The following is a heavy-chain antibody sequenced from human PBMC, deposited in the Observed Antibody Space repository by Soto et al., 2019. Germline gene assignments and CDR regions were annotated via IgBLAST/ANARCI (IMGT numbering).Heavy chain of an antibody. CDR2: IYVTGAV. CDR3: ARLRIATNNYKWFDP. CDR1: GGALNSGNYY. J-gene: IGHJ5*02. Sequence: SETLSLTCSVSGGALNSGNYYWSWIRQVPGKGLECIGHIYVTGAVDYNPSLRDRITISQDTSERQFSLNLRLVTAADTAVYYCARLRIATNNYKWFDPWGQGTLVTVSS. V-gene: IGHV4-31*03. D-gene: IGHD2-21*01.